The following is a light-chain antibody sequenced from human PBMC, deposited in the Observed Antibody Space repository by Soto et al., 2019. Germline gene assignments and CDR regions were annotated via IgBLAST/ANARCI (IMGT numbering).Light chain of an antibody. CDR3: QQLNSYPLVT. CDR2: AAS. Sequence: DIQLTQFPSFLSASVGDRVTITCRASQGISSYLAWYQQKPGKAPKLLIYAASTLQSGVPSRFSGSGSGTEFTLTISSLQPEDFATYYCQQLNSYPLVTFGGGTKVEIK. CDR1: QGISSY. V-gene: IGKV1-9*01. J-gene: IGKJ4*01.